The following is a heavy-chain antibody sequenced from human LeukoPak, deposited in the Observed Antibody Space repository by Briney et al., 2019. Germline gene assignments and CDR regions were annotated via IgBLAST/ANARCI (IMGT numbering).Heavy chain of an antibody. Sequence: GSLRLSCAASGFTFSTYWMHWVRQAPGKGLVWVSRINSDVSSTSYADAVKGRFTISRDNAKNTPYLQMNSLRAEDTAVYYCARGHPKYNWNGDAFDIWGQGTMVTVSS. D-gene: IGHD1-1*01. CDR2: INSDVSST. CDR3: ARGHPKYNWNGDAFDI. CDR1: GFTFSTYW. J-gene: IGHJ3*02. V-gene: IGHV3-74*01.